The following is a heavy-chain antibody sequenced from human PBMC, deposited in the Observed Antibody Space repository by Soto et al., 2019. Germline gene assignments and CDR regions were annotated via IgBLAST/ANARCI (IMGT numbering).Heavy chain of an antibody. D-gene: IGHD3-22*01. J-gene: IGHJ6*02. CDR1: GGSLSSGGYY. CDR2: IYYSGST. Sequence: SETLSLTCTVSGGSLSSGGYYWSWIRQHPGKGLEWIGYIYYSGSTYYNPSLKSRVTISVDTSKNQFSLKLSSVTAADTAVYYCAGMVVVVITTGYYYYGMDVWRQGTTDTVSS. CDR3: AGMVVVVITTGYYYYGMDV. V-gene: IGHV4-31*03.